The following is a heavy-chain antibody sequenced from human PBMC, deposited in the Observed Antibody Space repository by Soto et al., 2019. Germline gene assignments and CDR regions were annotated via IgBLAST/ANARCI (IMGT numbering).Heavy chain of an antibody. V-gene: IGHV3-49*04. CDR3: TRSEWLQRYYFDY. Sequence: LRLSCTASGFTFGDYAMSWVRQAPGKGLEWVGFIRSKAYGGTTEYAASVKGRFTISRDDSKSIAYLQMNSLKTEDTAVYYCTRSEWLQRYYFDYWGQGTLVTVSS. CDR1: GFTFGDYA. D-gene: IGHD5-18*01. J-gene: IGHJ4*02. CDR2: IRSKAYGGTT.